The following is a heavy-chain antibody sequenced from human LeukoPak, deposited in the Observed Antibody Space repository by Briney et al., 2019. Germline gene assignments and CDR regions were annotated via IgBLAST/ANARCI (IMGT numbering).Heavy chain of an antibody. CDR2: ISGSGGST. D-gene: IGHD3-22*01. J-gene: IGHJ1*01. CDR3: ANGAYYYDSSGYPPAEYFQY. CDR1: GFTFSSYG. Sequence: GGSLRLSCAASGFTFSSYGMSWVRQAPGKGLEWVSAISGSGGSTYYADSVKGRFTISRDNSKNTLYLQMNSLRAEDTAVYYCANGAYYYDSSGYPPAEYFQYWGQGTLVTVSS. V-gene: IGHV3-23*01.